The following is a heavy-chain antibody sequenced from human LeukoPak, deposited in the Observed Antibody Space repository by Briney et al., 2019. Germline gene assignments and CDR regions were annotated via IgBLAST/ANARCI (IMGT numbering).Heavy chain of an antibody. CDR3: AKRGYSKSWYSMDV. CDR1: GFTFSNYA. CDR2: IGGSGTTT. D-gene: IGHD1-26*01. V-gene: IGHV3-23*01. J-gene: IGHJ6*02. Sequence: GGSLRLSCAASGFTFSNYAMSWVRQAPGKGLEWVSVIGGSGTTTYYADSVKGRFTIFRDNSMSTVYLQMNSLRAEDTAVFYCAKRGYSKSWYSMDVWGQGTTVTVSS.